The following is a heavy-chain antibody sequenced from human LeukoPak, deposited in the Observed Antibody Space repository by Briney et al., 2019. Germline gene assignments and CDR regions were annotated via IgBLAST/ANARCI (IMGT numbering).Heavy chain of an antibody. J-gene: IGHJ4*02. V-gene: IGHV3-7*01. CDR2: IKQDGSET. D-gene: IGHD3-16*01. CDR3: VRAQGLGESENH. Sequence: GGSLRLSCAASGFTFSSYAMSWVRQAPGKGLEWVANIKQDGSETYYVVSVEGRFTISRDNAKNSLFLQMNSLRAEDTAVYYCVRAQGLGESENHWGQGTLVTVSS. CDR1: GFTFSSYA.